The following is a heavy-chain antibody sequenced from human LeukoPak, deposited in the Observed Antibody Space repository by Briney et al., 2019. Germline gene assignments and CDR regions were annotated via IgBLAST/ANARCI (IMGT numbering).Heavy chain of an antibody. V-gene: IGHV3-30-3*01. D-gene: IGHD6-13*01. CDR1: GFTFSSYA. CDR2: ISYDGSNK. Sequence: GGSLRLSCAASGFTFSSYAMHWVRQAPGKGLEWVAVISYDGSNKYYADSVKGRFTISRDNSKNTLYLQMNSLRDEDTAVYYCARDREAAGTGYFQHWGQGTLVTVSS. J-gene: IGHJ1*01. CDR3: ARDREAAGTGYFQH.